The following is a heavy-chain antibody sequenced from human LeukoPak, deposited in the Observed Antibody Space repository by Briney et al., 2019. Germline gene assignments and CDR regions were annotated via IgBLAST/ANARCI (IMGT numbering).Heavy chain of an antibody. CDR1: NDSISSSPYY. Sequence: SETLSLTCTVSNDSISSSPYYWGWIRQPPGKGLECIGSIYYTGSTYYNPSLKSRLTISLDTSKNQFSLRLSSVTAADTAVYYCARPYDTSGYYPFDYWGQGTLVTVSS. CDR2: IYYTGST. D-gene: IGHD3-22*01. CDR3: ARPYDTSGYYPFDY. J-gene: IGHJ4*02. V-gene: IGHV4-39*07.